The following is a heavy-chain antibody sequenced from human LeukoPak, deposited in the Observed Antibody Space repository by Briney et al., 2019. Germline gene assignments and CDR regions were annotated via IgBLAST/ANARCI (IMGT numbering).Heavy chain of an antibody. V-gene: IGHV3-66*02. CDR2: IYSGGST. Sequence: GGSLRLSCAASGFTVSSNYMSWVRQAPGKGLEWVSVIYSGGSTYYADSVKGRFTISRDNSKNTLYLQMNSLRAEDTAVYYCARDRYMIFGVVTPDMDVWGKGTTVTVSS. CDR3: ARDRYMIFGVVTPDMDV. J-gene: IGHJ6*03. CDR1: GFTVSSNY. D-gene: IGHD3/OR15-3a*01.